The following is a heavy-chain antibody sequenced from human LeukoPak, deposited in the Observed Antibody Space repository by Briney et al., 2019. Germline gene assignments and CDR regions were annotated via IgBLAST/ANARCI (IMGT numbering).Heavy chain of an antibody. CDR3: ARPKYYDFWSGYYKGEYYFDY. Sequence: SETLSLTCAVYGGSFSGYYWSWIRQPPGKGLEWIGEINHSGSTNYNPSLKSRVTISVDTSKNQFSLKLSSVTAADTAVYYCARPKYYDFWSGYYKGEYYFDYWGQGTLVTVSS. CDR1: GGSFSGYY. V-gene: IGHV4-34*01. CDR2: INHSGST. D-gene: IGHD3-3*01. J-gene: IGHJ4*02.